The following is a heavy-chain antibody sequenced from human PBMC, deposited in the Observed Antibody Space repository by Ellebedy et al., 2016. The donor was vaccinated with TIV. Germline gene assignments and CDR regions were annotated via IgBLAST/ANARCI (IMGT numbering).Heavy chain of an antibody. CDR2: INNDGSST. D-gene: IGHD6-19*01. V-gene: IGHV3-74*01. CDR1: GFTFSSDW. CDR3: ARDRRGLVVAA. Sequence: GESLKISCAASGFTFSSDWMHWARQAPGKGLVWVSRINNDGSSTSYADSVKGRFTISRDNAKNTLFLQMNSLRAEDTAVYYCARDRRGLVVAAWGRGTLVTVSS. J-gene: IGHJ4*02.